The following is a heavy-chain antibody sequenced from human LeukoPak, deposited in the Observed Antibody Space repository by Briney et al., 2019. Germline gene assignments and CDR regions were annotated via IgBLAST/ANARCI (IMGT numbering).Heavy chain of an antibody. J-gene: IGHJ6*02. CDR2: ISGSGGST. CDR1: GFTFSSYA. D-gene: IGHD1-26*01. Sequence: GGSLRLSCAASGFTFSSYAMSWVRQAPGKGLEWVSAISGSGGSTYYADSVKGRFTISRDNSKNTLYLQMGSLRAEDMAVYYCVRASGTYAGDYYGMDVWGQGTTVTVSS. CDR3: VRASGTYAGDYYGMDV. V-gene: IGHV3-23*01.